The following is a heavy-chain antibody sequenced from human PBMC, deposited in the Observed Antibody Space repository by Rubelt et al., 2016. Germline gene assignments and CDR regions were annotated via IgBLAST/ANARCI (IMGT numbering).Heavy chain of an antibody. V-gene: IGHV4-38-2*02. CDR3: ARRPRGWNFDY. Sequence: QVQLQESGPGLVKPSETLSLTCIVSGYSISSDYYWGWVRQPPGKGLEWIGSIHHSGSISYNPSPKSRFTVSVDTSKTQFSLKLDSVTAADTAVYYCARRPRGWNFDYWGQGTLVTVSS. J-gene: IGHJ4*02. CDR2: IHHSGSI. CDR1: GYSISSDYY. D-gene: IGHD6-19*01.